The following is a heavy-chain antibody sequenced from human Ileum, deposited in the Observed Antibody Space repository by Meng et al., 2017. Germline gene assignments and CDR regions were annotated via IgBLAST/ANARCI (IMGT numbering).Heavy chain of an antibody. D-gene: IGHD6-13*01. CDR1: GDSVNNYY. CDR3: ARGRLGYSSSWFDY. CDR2: VYSSGST. Sequence: SETLSLTCTVSGDSVNNYYWHWIRQPAGKGLEWIGRVYSSGSTDQNTSLKSLVTMSVDTSKNQISLRLTSVTAADTAVYYCARGRLGYSSSWFDYWGQGTLVTVSS. V-gene: IGHV4-4*07. J-gene: IGHJ4*02.